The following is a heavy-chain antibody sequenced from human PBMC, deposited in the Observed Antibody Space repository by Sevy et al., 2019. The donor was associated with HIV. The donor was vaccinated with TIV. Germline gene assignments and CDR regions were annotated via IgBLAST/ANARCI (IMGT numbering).Heavy chain of an antibody. Sequence: ASVKVSCKASGGTFSSYAISWVRQAPGQGLEWMGGIIPIFGTANYAQKFQGRVTITADESTSTAYMELGSLRSEDTAVYYCARGGYCSGGSCYSQVNAFDIWGQGTMVTVSS. CDR3: ARGGYCSGGSCYSQVNAFDI. CDR2: IIPIFGTA. V-gene: IGHV1-69*13. J-gene: IGHJ3*02. CDR1: GGTFSSYA. D-gene: IGHD2-15*01.